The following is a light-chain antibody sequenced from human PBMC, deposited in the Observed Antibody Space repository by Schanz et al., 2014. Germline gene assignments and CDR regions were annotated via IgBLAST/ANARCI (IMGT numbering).Light chain of an antibody. V-gene: IGLV2-14*02. J-gene: IGLJ2*01. CDR2: EVS. CDR1: SSDVGGYNL. CDR3: SSYTTNSTVV. Sequence: QSALTQPASVSGSPGQSITISCTGTSSDVGGYNLVSWYQQHPGKAPKLMIYEVSKRPSGVPDRFSGSKSGNTASLTVSGLQAEDEADYYCSSYTTNSTVVFGGGIKLTVL.